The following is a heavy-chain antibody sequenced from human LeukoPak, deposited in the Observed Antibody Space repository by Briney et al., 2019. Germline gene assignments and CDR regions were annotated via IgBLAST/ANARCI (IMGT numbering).Heavy chain of an antibody. V-gene: IGHV3-23*01. CDR3: AKDPNPYDSSGRDY. Sequence: GGSLRLSCAASGFTFSSYAMSWVRQAPGKGLEWVSAISGSGGSTYYADSVKGRFTISRDNSKNTLYLQMNSLRAEDTAVYYCAKDPNPYDSSGRDYWGQGTLVTVSS. CDR1: GFTFSSYA. J-gene: IGHJ4*02. D-gene: IGHD3-22*01. CDR2: ISGSGGST.